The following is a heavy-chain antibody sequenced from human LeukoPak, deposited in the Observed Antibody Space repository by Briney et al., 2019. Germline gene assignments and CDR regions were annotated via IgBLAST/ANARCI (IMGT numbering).Heavy chain of an antibody. Sequence: VASVKVSCKASGYTFTSDGISWVRQAPGQGLEWMGWISAYNGNTNYAQKLQGRVTMTTDTSTSTAYIELRSLRSDDTAVYYCARHQPYDYVWGSYRYRVTTVGSYFDYWGQGTLVTVSS. CDR2: ISAYNGNT. CDR3: ARHQPYDYVWGSYRYRVTTVGSYFDY. D-gene: IGHD3-16*02. J-gene: IGHJ4*02. V-gene: IGHV1-18*01. CDR1: GYTFTSDG.